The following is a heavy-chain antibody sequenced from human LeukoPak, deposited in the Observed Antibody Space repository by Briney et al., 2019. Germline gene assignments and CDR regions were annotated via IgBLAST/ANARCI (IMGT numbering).Heavy chain of an antibody. D-gene: IGHD2-15*01. CDR3: ARGGGGLDY. CDR2: INPNSGIT. V-gene: IGHV1-46*01. J-gene: IGHJ4*02. Sequence: ASVKVSCKASGYTFTSYYMHWVRQAPGQGLEWMGIINPNSGITNYAQKFQARGSITRDTSTSTVYMELSILRSEDTALYYCARGGGGLDYWGQGTLVTVSS. CDR1: GYTFTSYY.